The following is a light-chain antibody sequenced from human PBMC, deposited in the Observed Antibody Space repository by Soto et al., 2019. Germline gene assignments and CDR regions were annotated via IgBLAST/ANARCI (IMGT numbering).Light chain of an antibody. CDR1: QSLVQSNGYNY. J-gene: IGKJ4*01. Sequence: DIVMTQSPLSLPVTPGEPASISCRSSQSLVQSNGYNYLDWYLQKPGQSPQLLIYLGSNRASGVPDRFSGSGSGTDFTLKISRVEAEDVGVYYCMQALQTPLTFGGGTRVEIK. CDR3: MQALQTPLT. V-gene: IGKV2-28*01. CDR2: LGS.